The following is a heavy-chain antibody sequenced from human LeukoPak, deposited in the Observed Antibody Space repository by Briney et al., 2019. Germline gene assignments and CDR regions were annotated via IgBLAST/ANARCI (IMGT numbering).Heavy chain of an antibody. CDR2: INPNSGST. J-gene: IGHJ4*02. CDR3: ARESWRGYGYDY. CDR1: GYTFTGYY. Sequence: ASVKVSCKASGYTFTGYYIHWVRQAPGQGLEWMGRINPNSGSTNYAQKFQGRVTITRDTSISTAYMELSSLRSDDTAVYYCARESWRGYGYDYWLQGGLV. V-gene: IGHV1-2*06. D-gene: IGHD5-18*01.